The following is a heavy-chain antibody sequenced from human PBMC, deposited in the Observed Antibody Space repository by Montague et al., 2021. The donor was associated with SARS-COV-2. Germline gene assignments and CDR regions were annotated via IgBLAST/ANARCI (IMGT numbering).Heavy chain of an antibody. Sequence: SETLSLTRTLSGGSVSSGGYYWSWIRQPPGKGLEWIGYIYYSGSTNYXPSLKSQVTISLDTSKNQFSLKLTSVTAADTAVYYCARVSLAAAATRSDYWGQGTLVTVSS. J-gene: IGHJ4*02. D-gene: IGHD6-13*01. CDR3: ARVSLAAAATRSDY. CDR2: IYYSGST. V-gene: IGHV4-61*08. CDR1: GGSVSSGGYY.